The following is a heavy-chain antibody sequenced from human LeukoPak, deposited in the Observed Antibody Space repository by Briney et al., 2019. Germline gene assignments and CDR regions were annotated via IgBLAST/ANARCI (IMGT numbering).Heavy chain of an antibody. CDR2: MNPNSGNT. CDR1: GYTFTSYD. CDR3: ARVRCSGGSCHYYYYSMDV. J-gene: IGHJ6*02. V-gene: IGHV1-8*01. Sequence: ASVKVSCKASGYTFTSYDINWVRRATGQGLEWMGWMNPNSGNTGYAQKFQGRVTMTRNTSISTAYMELSSLRSGDTAVYYCARVRCSGGSCHYYYYSMDVWGQGTTVTVSS. D-gene: IGHD2-15*01.